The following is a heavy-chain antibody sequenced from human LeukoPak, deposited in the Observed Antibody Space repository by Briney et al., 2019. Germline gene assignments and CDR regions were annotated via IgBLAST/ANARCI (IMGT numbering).Heavy chain of an antibody. J-gene: IGHJ4*01. CDR2: IKQDGSEK. V-gene: IGHV3-7*01. D-gene: IGHD2-15*01. Sequence: QPGGSLRLSCAASAFIFSNYGMHWVRQAPGKGLEWVANIKQDGSEKYYVDSVKGRFTISRDNAKNSVYLQMNSLRAEDTAVYYCARGRPGMRIVIDYWGHGILVTVSP. CDR3: ARGRPGMRIVIDY. CDR1: AFIFSNYG.